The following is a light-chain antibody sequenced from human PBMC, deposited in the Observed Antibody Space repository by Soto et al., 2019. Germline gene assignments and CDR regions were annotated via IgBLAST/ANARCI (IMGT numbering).Light chain of an antibody. CDR2: KAS. V-gene: IGKV1-5*03. CDR1: QTINSW. J-gene: IGKJ1*01. CDR3: QQYDTYGT. Sequence: DIQMTQSPSTLSASVGDRVTITCRATQTINSWLAWYQQKPGKAPKLLIYKASSLESGVPSSFSGSGSGTEFTLTISSLQPDDFATYYCQQYDTYGTFGQGTNVEIK.